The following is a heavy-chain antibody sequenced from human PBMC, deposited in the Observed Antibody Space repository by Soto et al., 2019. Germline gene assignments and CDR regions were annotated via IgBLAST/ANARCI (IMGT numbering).Heavy chain of an antibody. V-gene: IGHV5-51*01. CDR2: IYPGDSDT. J-gene: IGHJ4*02. CDR1: GYSFTSKW. CDR3: ARFYDGYSKPFNFDT. Sequence: PGESLKISCQVSGYSFTSKWVGWVRQMPGKGLEWMGMIYPGDSDTRYGPSFEGLVTISADRSTSTAYLFWKTLKTSDTAMYYCARFYDGYSKPFNFDTWGQGSQVTVSS. D-gene: IGHD5-18*01.